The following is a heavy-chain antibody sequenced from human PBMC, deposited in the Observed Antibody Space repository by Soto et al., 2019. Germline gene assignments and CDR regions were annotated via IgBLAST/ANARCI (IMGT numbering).Heavy chain of an antibody. D-gene: IGHD3-16*01. V-gene: IGHV1-69*01. CDR2: IIPIFGSA. CDR1: GGVFSSFG. J-gene: IGHJ4*02. CDR3: ARGRGNSAVITTFDY. Sequence: QVQLVQSGAEVKKPGSSVRVSCKSSGGVFSSFGLSWVRQAPRQGLEWMGGIIPIFGSANYAQKFQGRVTITADDSTSTVYMELSSLRSEDTALYYCARGRGNSAVITTFDYWGQGTLVTVSS.